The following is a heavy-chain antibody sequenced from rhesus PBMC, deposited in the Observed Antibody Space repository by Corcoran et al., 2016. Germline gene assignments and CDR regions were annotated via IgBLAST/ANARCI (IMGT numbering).Heavy chain of an antibody. CDR1: GGPIRSSYYS. CDR2: ISYSGRP. V-gene: IGHV4-122*02. J-gene: IGHJ4*01. D-gene: IGHD3-9*01. CDR3: ARRKLYEDDYGYYYTGVDY. Sequence: QVQLQESGPGLVKPSETLAPTCAVSGGPIRSSYYSWSWIGQAPGKGLEGGGDISYSGRPSYTPSLKSRVTISRDTSKNQFSLKLSSVTAADTAVYYCARRKLYEDDYGYYYTGVDYWGQGVLVTVSS.